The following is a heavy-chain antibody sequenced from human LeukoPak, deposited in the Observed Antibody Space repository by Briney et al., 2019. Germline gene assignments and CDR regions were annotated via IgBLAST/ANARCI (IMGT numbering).Heavy chain of an antibody. CDR2: IRYDGSNK. CDR3: AKDQHPTYYDILTGYPFDY. J-gene: IGHJ4*02. V-gene: IGHV3-30*02. D-gene: IGHD3-9*01. CDR1: GFTFSSYG. Sequence: PGGSLRLSCAASGFTFSSYGMHWVRQAPGKGLEGVAFIRYDGSNKYYADSVKGRFTISRDNSKNTLYLQMNSLRAEDTAVYYCAKDQHPTYYDILTGYPFDYWGQGTLVTVSS.